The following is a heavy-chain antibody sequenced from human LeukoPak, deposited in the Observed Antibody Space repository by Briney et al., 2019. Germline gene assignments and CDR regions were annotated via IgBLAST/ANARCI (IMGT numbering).Heavy chain of an antibody. CDR3: AKGYNYAYEY. CDR1: GFTFDDYG. CDR2: INWNGGST. V-gene: IGHV3-20*04. D-gene: IGHD5-18*01. Sequence: GGSLRLSCAASGFTFDDYGMSWVRQAPGKGLEWVSGINWNGGSTGYADSVKGRFTISRDNAKNSLYLQMNSLRAEDTAVYYCAKGYNYAYEYWGQGTLVTVSS. J-gene: IGHJ4*02.